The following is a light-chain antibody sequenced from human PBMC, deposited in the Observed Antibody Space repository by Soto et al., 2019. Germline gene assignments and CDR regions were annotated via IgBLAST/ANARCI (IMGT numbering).Light chain of an antibody. CDR3: SSDTSSSTPYVV. CDR2: EVS. J-gene: IGLJ2*01. Sequence: QSALTQPASVSGSPGQSITISCTGTSSDVGGYNYVSWYQQHPGKAPKLMIYEVSNRPSGVSHRFSGSTAGNTASLTIPGRQAGDEADYYCSSDTSSSTPYVVFGGGTKLTVL. CDR1: SSDVGGYNY. V-gene: IGLV2-14*01.